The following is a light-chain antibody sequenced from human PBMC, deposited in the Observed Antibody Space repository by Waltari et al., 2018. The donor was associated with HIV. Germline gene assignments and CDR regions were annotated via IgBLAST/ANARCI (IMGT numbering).Light chain of an antibody. V-gene: IGKV1-33*01. Sequence: DIQMTQSPSSLSASVGDRVTITCQASQDISNYLNWYQQKPGKAPKVLIYDASTLETGVPSRFSGSGSGTDFTFTITSLQPEDFATYYCQQHDNFPLTFGGGTKV. CDR2: DAS. J-gene: IGKJ4*01. CDR3: QQHDNFPLT. CDR1: QDISNY.